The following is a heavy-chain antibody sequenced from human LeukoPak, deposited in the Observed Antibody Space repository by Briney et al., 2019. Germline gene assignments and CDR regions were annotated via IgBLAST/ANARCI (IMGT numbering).Heavy chain of an antibody. CDR3: ASADTSGYAVDD. D-gene: IGHD3-22*01. V-gene: IGHV5-51*01. Sequence: GESLKISCKGSGYRVSNYWIGWVRQMPGKGLEWMGIIYPGDSDSRYNPSFQGQVTISADKSISTAYLQWSSLKASDTAMYYCASADTSGYAVDDWGQGTLVTVS. J-gene: IGHJ4*02. CDR1: GYRVSNYW. CDR2: IYPGDSDS.